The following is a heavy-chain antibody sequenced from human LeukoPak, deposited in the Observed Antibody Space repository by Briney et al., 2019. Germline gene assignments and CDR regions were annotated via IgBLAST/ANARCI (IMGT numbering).Heavy chain of an antibody. D-gene: IGHD2-8*01. CDR2: KSYDGRKQ. CDR1: GFTFSSHG. J-gene: IGHJ4*02. CDR3: AKEYTNAMDYFDY. V-gene: IGHV3-30*18. Sequence: GGSLRLSCTASGFTFSSHGMHWVRQAPGKGLEWVAVKSYDGRKQYSADSVKGRFTISRDNSKNTLYLQMNSLRAEDTAVYYCAKEYTNAMDYFDYWGQGALVTVSS.